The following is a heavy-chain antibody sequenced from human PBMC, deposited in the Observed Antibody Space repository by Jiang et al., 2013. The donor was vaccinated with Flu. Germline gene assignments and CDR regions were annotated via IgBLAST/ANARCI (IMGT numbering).Heavy chain of an antibody. CDR2: ISSSSSYI. J-gene: IGHJ4*02. Sequence: CAASGFTFSSYSMNWVRQAPGRAGWVSSISSSSSYIYYADSVKGRFTISRDNAKNSLYLQMNSLRAEDTAVYYCARDNYDILTGYPYYFDYWGRGTLVTVSS. V-gene: IGHV3-21*01. D-gene: IGHD3-9*01. CDR3: ARDNYDILTGYPYYFDY. CDR1: GFTFSSYS.